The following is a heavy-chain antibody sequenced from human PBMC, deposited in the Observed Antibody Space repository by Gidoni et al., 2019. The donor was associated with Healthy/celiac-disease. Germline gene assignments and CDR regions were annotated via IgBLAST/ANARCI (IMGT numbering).Heavy chain of an antibody. J-gene: IGHJ3*02. CDR3: ASSRYDFWSGYYGLDNAFDI. Sequence: EVQMLESGGGLVQPGGSLSLSCAASGFTFSSSAMSWVRQAQGKGLGWVSAISGSGGSTYYADSVKGRFTISRDNSKNTLYLQMNSLRAEDTAVYYCASSRYDFWSGYYGLDNAFDIWGQGTMVTVSS. V-gene: IGHV3-23*01. CDR1: GFTFSSSA. CDR2: ISGSGGST. D-gene: IGHD3-3*01.